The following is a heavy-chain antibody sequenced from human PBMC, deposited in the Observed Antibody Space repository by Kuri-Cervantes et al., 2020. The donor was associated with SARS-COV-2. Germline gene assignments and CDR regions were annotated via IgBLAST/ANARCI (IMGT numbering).Heavy chain of an antibody. J-gene: IGHJ4*02. V-gene: IGHV3-48*03. Sequence: GGSLRLSCAASGFTFSSYEMNWVRQAPGKGLEWVSYISSSGSTIYYADSVKGRFTISRDNAKNSLYLQMNSLRAEDTAVYYCARGGSSGYLYYFDYWGQGTLVTVSS. CDR2: ISSSGSTI. D-gene: IGHD3-22*01. CDR3: ARGGSSGYLYYFDY. CDR1: GFTFSSYE.